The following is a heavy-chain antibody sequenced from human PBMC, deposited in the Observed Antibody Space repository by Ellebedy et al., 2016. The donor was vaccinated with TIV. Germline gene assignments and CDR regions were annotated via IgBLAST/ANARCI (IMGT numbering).Heavy chain of an antibody. CDR1: GYTFSTYE. Sequence: AASVKVSCKASGYTFSTYEMHWVRQAPGQRLAWMGWINTGKGDTKYSQKFQGRVTITRDTSANTAYMELSSLRSEDTAVYYCARGRSSWYQFFDYWGQGTLVTVSS. J-gene: IGHJ4*02. V-gene: IGHV1-3*04. CDR2: INTGKGDT. CDR3: ARGRSSWYQFFDY. D-gene: IGHD6-13*01.